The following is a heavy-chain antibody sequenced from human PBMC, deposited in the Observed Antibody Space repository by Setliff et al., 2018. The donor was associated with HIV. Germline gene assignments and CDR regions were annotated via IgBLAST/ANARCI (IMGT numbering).Heavy chain of an antibody. D-gene: IGHD2-2*01. CDR3: ARGYCSSTSCYGIYYFDN. CDR2: MNPKSGNT. V-gene: IGHV1-8*02. CDR1: GGTFSSYD. Sequence: PGASVKVSCKASGGTFSSYDINWVRQAPGQGLEWMGWMNPKSGNTGYARKFQGRVTMTRKTSISTAYMELRSLRSDDTAVYYCARGYCSSTSCYGIYYFDNWGQGTPVTVSS. J-gene: IGHJ4*02.